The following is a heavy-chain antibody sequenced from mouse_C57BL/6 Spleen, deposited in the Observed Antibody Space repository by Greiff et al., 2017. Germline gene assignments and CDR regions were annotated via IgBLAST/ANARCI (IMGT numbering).Heavy chain of an antibody. D-gene: IGHD1-1*01. CDR3: ARSNYYYGSSYDFDY. J-gene: IGHJ2*01. V-gene: IGHV1-63*01. CDR1: GYTFTNYW. CDR2: IYPGGGYT. Sequence: QVQLKESGAELVRPGTSVKMSCKASGYTFTNYWIGWAKQRPGHGLEWIGDIYPGGGYTNYNEKFKGKATLTADKSSSTAYMQFSSLTSEDSAIYYCARSNYYYGSSYDFDYWGQGTTLTVSS.